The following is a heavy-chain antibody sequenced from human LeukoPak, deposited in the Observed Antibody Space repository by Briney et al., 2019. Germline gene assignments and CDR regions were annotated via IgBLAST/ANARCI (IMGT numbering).Heavy chain of an antibody. J-gene: IGHJ4*02. Sequence: ASVKVSCKASGYTFTSYGISWVRQAPGQRLEWMGWITVGNGNTKYSQKFQDRVTITRDTSANTVYMELSSLRSEDTAVYYCARDLKQFGGWLDYWGQGTLVTVSS. CDR2: ITVGNGNT. CDR1: GYTFTSYG. V-gene: IGHV1-18*04. CDR3: ARDLKQFGGWLDY. D-gene: IGHD6-19*01.